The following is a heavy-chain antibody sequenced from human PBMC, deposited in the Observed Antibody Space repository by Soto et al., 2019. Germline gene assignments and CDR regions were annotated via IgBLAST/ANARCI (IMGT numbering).Heavy chain of an antibody. CDR1: GFTFSTHW. CDR2: INSDGSTT. J-gene: IGHJ4*02. CDR3: ARVPTGGYDWV. V-gene: IGHV3-74*01. D-gene: IGHD5-12*01. Sequence: EVQLLESGGGLIQPGGSLRLSCAASGFTFSTHWMHWVRQAPGKGLVWVSRINSDGSTTNYVDSVKGRFTISRDNAKNTVYLQMNSLRADDTAEYYCARVPTGGYDWVWGQGALVTVSS.